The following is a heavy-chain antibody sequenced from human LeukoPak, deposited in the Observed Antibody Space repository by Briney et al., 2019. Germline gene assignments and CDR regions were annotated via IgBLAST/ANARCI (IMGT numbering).Heavy chain of an antibody. CDR2: IYYSGST. Sequence: SETLSLTCTVSGVSISSYYWTWIRQPPGEGLEWIGYIYYSGSTNYNPSLKSRVTISVDTSKNQFSLKLSSVTAADTAVYYCARARQPGVYTFEIGAQGTMVTVSS. V-gene: IGHV4-59*01. CDR3: ARARQPGVYTFEI. D-gene: IGHD6-13*01. CDR1: GVSISSYY. J-gene: IGHJ3*02.